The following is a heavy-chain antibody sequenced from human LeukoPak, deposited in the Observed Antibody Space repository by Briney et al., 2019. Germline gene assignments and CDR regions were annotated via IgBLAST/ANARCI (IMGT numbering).Heavy chain of an antibody. CDR2: ISSSSSYI. J-gene: IGHJ4*02. CDR1: GFTFSTYN. V-gene: IGHV3-21*01. CDR3: ARGPSGYHNT. D-gene: IGHD5-12*01. Sequence: GGSLRLSCAASGFTFSTYNMNWVRQAPGKGLEWVSSISSSSSYIYYADSVKGRFTISRDNAKKSLYLQMNSLRAEDTAVYYCARGPSGYHNTGGQGTLVTVSS.